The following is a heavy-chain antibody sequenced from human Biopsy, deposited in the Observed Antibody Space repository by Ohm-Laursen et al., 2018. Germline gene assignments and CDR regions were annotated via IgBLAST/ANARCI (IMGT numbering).Heavy chain of an antibody. J-gene: IGHJ4*02. V-gene: IGHV1-18*01. Sequence: GASVKVSCKSSGYKFTSYGMSWVRQTPGQGFEWMGRIGGYNDNTNYAQKFQGRITMTIDAATSTGYMDLRSLKSDDTAVYYCARIAAAGWDDYWGQGTLVTVSS. CDR2: IGGYNDNT. CDR1: GYKFTSYG. CDR3: ARIAAAGWDDY. D-gene: IGHD6-25*01.